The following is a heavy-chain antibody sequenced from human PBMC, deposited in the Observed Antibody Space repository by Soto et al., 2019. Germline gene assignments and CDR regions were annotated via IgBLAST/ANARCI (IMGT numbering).Heavy chain of an antibody. CDR2: IWYDGSNK. Sequence: GGSLRLSCAASGFTFSSYGMHWVRQAPGKGLEWVAVIWYDGSNKYYADSVKGRFTISRDNSKNTLYLQMNSLRAEDTAVYYCARERWYYDSSGYPNYYYYGMDVWGQGTTVTVSS. D-gene: IGHD3-22*01. CDR3: ARERWYYDSSGYPNYYYYGMDV. CDR1: GFTFSSYG. V-gene: IGHV3-33*01. J-gene: IGHJ6*02.